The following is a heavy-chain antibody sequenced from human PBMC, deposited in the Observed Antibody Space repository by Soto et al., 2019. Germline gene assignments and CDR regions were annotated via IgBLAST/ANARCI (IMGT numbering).Heavy chain of an antibody. Sequence: ASVKVSCKASGYTFTSYDINWVLQATGQGLEWMGWMNPNRGNTGYAQKFQGRVTMTRNTSISTAYMELSSLRSEDTAVYYCARGRYCSSTSCYYYYYYGMDVWGQGTTVTVSS. CDR1: GYTFTSYD. CDR2: MNPNRGNT. D-gene: IGHD2-2*01. V-gene: IGHV1-8*01. CDR3: ARGRYCSSTSCYYYYYYGMDV. J-gene: IGHJ6*02.